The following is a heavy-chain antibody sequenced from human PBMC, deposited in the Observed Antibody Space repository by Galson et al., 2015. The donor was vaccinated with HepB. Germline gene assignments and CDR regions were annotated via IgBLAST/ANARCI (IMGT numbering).Heavy chain of an antibody. Sequence: SVKVSCKASGYSFRNYGISWVRQAPGQGLEWMGWISFYNGNANYAQNIQGRVTMTTDTSTTTAYMELKSLRSDDTAVYYCARACYSSSPPDYWGQGTLVSVSS. CDR2: ISFYNGNA. CDR3: ARACYSSSPPDY. J-gene: IGHJ4*02. V-gene: IGHV1-18*01. D-gene: IGHD6-6*01. CDR1: GYSFRNYG.